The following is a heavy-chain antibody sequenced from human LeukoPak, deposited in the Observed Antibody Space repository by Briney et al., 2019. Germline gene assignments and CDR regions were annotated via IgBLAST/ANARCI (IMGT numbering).Heavy chain of an antibody. Sequence: KPSETLSLTCTVSGDSISSYYWSWIRQPPGKGLEWIGYIYYSWNTKYNPSLKSRVTISVDTSKNQISLKLNSVTAADTAVYYCARAFSGSGSYYSEMLYYYYYMDVWGKGTTVTISS. CDR3: ARAFSGSGSYYSEMLYYYYYMDV. CDR1: GDSISSYY. D-gene: IGHD3-10*01. CDR2: IYYSWNT. V-gene: IGHV4-59*01. J-gene: IGHJ6*03.